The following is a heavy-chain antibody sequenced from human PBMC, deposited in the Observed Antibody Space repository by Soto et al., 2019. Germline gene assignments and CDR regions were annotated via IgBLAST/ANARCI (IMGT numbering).Heavy chain of an antibody. V-gene: IGHV4-59*08. J-gene: IGHJ4*02. CDR2: IYFSGTT. D-gene: IGHD4-17*01. CDR3: ARHSYGDFDVSYFDY. CDR1: GGSISSYY. Sequence: SDPLSLTCTVSGGSISSYYWSWIRQPPGKGLEWIGYIYFSGTTNYNPSLRSRVTISVDTSKNQFSLKLSSVTAADTAVYYCARHSYGDFDVSYFDYWGQGTLVTVSS.